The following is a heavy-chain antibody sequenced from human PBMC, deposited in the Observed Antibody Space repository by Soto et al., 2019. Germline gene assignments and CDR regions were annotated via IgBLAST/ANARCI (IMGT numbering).Heavy chain of an antibody. CDR1: GYTFTGYY. D-gene: IGHD6-13*01. Sequence: GASVKVSCKASGYTFTGYYMHWVRQAPGQGLEWMGWINPNSGGTNYAQKFQGWVTMTRDTSISTAYMELSRLRSDDTAVYYCARVPIAAAGKYGMDVWGQGTTVPGSS. V-gene: IGHV1-2*04. CDR2: INPNSGGT. J-gene: IGHJ6*02. CDR3: ARVPIAAAGKYGMDV.